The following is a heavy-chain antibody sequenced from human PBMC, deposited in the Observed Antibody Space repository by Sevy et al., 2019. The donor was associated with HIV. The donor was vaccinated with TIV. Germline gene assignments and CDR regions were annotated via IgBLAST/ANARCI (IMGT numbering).Heavy chain of an antibody. CDR3: ARWYGNNFDY. CDR2: IYHTGAA. D-gene: IGHD3-10*01. J-gene: IGHJ4*02. V-gene: IGHV4-39*01. CDR1: GGTISSISYR. Sequence: SETLSLTCTVSGGTISSISYRWGWIRQPPGKGREWVGSIYHTGAADDNPSLKRRVTMSVDTSKNQFSLQVGSVTAADTAVYYCARWYGNNFDYWGQGALVTVSS.